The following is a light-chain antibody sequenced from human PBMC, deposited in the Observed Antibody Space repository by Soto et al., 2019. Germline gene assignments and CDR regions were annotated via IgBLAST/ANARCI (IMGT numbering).Light chain of an antibody. CDR2: EVS. CDR1: SSDVGGYNY. V-gene: IGLV2-14*01. J-gene: IGLJ3*02. CDR3: SSYTSSSTWV. Sequence: QSALTQPASVSGSPGQSITFSCTGTSSDVGGYNYVSWYQQHPGKAPKLMIYEVSNRPSGVSNRFSGSKPGNTASLTISGLQAEDEADYYCSSYTSSSTWVFGGGTKLTVL.